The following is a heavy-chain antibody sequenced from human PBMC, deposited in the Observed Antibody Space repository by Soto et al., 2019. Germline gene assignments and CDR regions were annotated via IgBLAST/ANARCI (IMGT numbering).Heavy chain of an antibody. J-gene: IGHJ5*02. CDR3: AREGGVLRLSNWLDP. CDR1: GDSVSSDSYY. V-gene: IGHV4-61*01. D-gene: IGHD3-3*01. Sequence: QLQLQESGPGLVKPSETLSLTCTVSGDSVSSDSYYWSWIRQPPGKRLEWIGYISHSGSTSYNPSLQSRVFMSIDTSKNQLFLELSSVTAADTAIYYCAREGGVLRLSNWLDPWGQGTLVTVSA. CDR2: ISHSGST.